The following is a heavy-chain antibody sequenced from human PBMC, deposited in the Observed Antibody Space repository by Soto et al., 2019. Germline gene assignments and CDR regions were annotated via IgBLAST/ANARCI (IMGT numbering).Heavy chain of an antibody. CDR1: GYTFTSYD. CDR3: XRERSAAGTGWFDP. V-gene: IGHV1-8*01. Sequence: QVQLVQSGAEVKKPGASVKVSCKASGYTFTSYDINWVRQATGQGLEWMGWMNPNSGNTGYAQKFQGRVTMTRNTXXXXXXXXXXXXXXXXXXXXXXXRERSAAGTGWFDPWGQGTLVTVSS. D-gene: IGHD6-13*01. J-gene: IGHJ5*02. CDR2: MNPNSGNT.